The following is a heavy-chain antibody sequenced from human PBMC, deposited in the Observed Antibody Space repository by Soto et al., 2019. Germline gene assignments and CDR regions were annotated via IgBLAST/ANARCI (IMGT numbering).Heavy chain of an antibody. CDR1: GFAFSGSA. CDR3: AYYPNLYCVGADCFVY. Sequence: PGGSLRPSCAASGFAFSGSATNWVRQAPGKGLGWVAYVVSFSNLIYYAGSVRGPLTASRDNAANPLFLRMASLRAEDTGVNYFAYYPNLYCVGADCFVYWGQGTPVTVSS. CDR2: VVSFSNLI. J-gene: IGHJ4*02. V-gene: IGHV3-21*01. D-gene: IGHD2-21*01.